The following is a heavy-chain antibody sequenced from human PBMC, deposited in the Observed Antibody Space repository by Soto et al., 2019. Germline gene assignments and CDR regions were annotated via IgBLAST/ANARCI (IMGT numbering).Heavy chain of an antibody. Sequence: SETLSLPCSVSGGSLSSYYWSWIRQPPGKGLEWIAYIYYSGTSYNPSLKSRVSISLATPKNQFSLKLSSVTAADTAVYYCARTYDGSGPNSGGYGFDIWGQGTMVTVSS. CDR1: GGSLSSYY. J-gene: IGHJ3*02. D-gene: IGHD3-22*01. CDR2: IYYSGT. V-gene: IGHV4-59*01. CDR3: ARTYDGSGPNSGGYGFDI.